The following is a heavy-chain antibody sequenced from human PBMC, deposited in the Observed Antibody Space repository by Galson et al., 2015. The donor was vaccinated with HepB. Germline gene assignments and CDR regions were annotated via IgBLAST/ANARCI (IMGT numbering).Heavy chain of an antibody. CDR3: AKEDDYGSGSLVLDP. CDR1: GFTFSTYA. J-gene: IGHJ5*02. D-gene: IGHD3-10*01. Sequence: SLRLSCAASGFTFSTYAMTWVRQAPGKGLEWVSAITGSGDSTYYADSVKGRFTISGDNSKNTLFLQMNSLRADDTAVYYCAKEDDYGSGSLVLDPWGQGTLVTVSS. V-gene: IGHV3-23*01. CDR2: ITGSGDST.